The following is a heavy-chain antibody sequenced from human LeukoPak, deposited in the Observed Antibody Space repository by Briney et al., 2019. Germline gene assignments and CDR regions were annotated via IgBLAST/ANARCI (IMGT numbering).Heavy chain of an antibody. CDR2: IWYDGSNK. CDR3: AKDPFIEMATTSAYFDY. J-gene: IGHJ4*02. Sequence: GGSLRLSCAASRFTFSNYGMHWVRQAPGKGLEWVAVIWYDGSNKYYADSVKGRFTISRDNSKNTLYLQMNSLRAEDTAVYYCAKDPFIEMATTSAYFDYWGQGTLVTVSS. CDR1: RFTFSNYG. V-gene: IGHV3-30*02. D-gene: IGHD5-24*01.